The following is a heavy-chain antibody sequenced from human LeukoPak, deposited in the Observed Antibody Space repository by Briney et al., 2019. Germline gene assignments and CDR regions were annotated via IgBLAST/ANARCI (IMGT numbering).Heavy chain of an antibody. Sequence: TGGSLRLSCAASGFTFSSYSVNWVRQAPGKGLEWVSYISSSSTIYYADSVKGRFTISRDNAKNSLYLQMNSLRDEDTAVYYCARDLEVGATAFDTWGQGTMVTVSS. J-gene: IGHJ3*02. CDR2: ISSSSTI. CDR1: GFTFSSYS. V-gene: IGHV3-48*02. CDR3: ARDLEVGATAFDT. D-gene: IGHD1-26*01.